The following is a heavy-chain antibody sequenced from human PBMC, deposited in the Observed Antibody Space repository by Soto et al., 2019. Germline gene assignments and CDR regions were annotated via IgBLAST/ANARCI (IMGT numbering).Heavy chain of an antibody. D-gene: IGHD6-19*01. J-gene: IGHJ6*02. V-gene: IGHV3-30*18. CDR2: ISYDGRNK. Sequence: PVGSLRLSCAASGFTFSSYGMRWVRQAPGKGLEWVAVISYDGRNKYYADAVKGRFTISRDNSKNTLYLQMSSLRAEDTAVYYCVKDGSSGWPYFYDMDVWGQGTTVTVSS. CDR3: VKDGSSGWPYFYDMDV. CDR1: GFTFSSYG.